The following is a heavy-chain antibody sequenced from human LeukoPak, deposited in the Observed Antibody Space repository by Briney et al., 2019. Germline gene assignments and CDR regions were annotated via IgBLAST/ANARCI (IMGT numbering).Heavy chain of an antibody. J-gene: IGHJ5*02. V-gene: IGHV4-59*11. CDR3: AREYGSGSS. Sequence: SETLSLTCTVSGGSISSQYWSWIRQPPGKGLEWIGYIYYSGSTTYNPSLKSRVTISVDTSKNQFSLKLSSVTAADTAVYYCAREYGSGSSWGQGTLVTVSS. CDR2: IYYSGST. D-gene: IGHD3-10*01. CDR1: GGSISSQY.